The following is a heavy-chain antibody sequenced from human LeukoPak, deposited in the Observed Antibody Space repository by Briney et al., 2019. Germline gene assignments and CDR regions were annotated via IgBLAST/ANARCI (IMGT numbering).Heavy chain of an antibody. J-gene: IGHJ4*02. Sequence: SETLSLTCAVYGGSLGGYYWSWIRQPPGKGLEWIGQIDDSGITNYIPSLKSRVTISLDTSKKQYSLKLSSVSAADTAVYFCVRASAYSSSSGVNCWGQGTLVTVSS. V-gene: IGHV4-34*01. CDR3: VRASAYSSSSGVNC. CDR1: GGSLGGYY. D-gene: IGHD6-6*01. CDR2: IDDSGIT.